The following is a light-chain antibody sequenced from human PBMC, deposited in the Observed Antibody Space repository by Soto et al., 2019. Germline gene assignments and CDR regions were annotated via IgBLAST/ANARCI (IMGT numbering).Light chain of an antibody. CDR1: ESISSN. Sequence: EVVLTQSPVTLSVSPGETATLSCRASESISSNLAWYQQKPGQAPRLLVYGASTRATGIPARFSGSVSGTEFTLTIGSLQSEDFAIYYCQQYSKWPRTFGQGTKV. CDR3: QQYSKWPRT. J-gene: IGKJ1*01. V-gene: IGKV3-15*01. CDR2: GAS.